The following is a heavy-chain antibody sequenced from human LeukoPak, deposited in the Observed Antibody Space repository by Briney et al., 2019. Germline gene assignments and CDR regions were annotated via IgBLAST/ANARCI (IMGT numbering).Heavy chain of an antibody. J-gene: IGHJ4*02. CDR3: ARGGLTRAGYFDY. V-gene: IGHV3-11*01. CDR2: ISNGGNTI. CDR1: GFIFSDYY. Sequence: GGSLRLSCAASGFIFSDYYMTWIRRAPGKGLEWISYISNGGNTINYADSVKGRFTISRDDAKTSLYLQMNGLRAEDTAVYYCARGGLTRAGYFDYWGQGTLVTVSS. D-gene: IGHD6-13*01.